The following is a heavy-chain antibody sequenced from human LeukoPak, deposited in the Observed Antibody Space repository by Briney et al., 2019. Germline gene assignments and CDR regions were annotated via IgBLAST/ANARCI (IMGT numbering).Heavy chain of an antibody. D-gene: IGHD3-22*01. Sequence: KTSETLSLTCAVYGGSFSGYYWSWIRQPPGKGLEWIGEVNHSGSTNYNPSLKSRVTISVDTSKNQFSLKLSSVTAADTAVYYCARCYYDSSGALDAFDIWGQGTMVTVSS. CDR3: ARCYYDSSGALDAFDI. J-gene: IGHJ3*02. CDR1: GGSFSGYY. V-gene: IGHV4-34*01. CDR2: VNHSGST.